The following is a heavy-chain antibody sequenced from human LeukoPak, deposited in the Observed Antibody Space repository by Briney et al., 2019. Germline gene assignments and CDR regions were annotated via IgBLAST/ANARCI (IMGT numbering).Heavy chain of an antibody. J-gene: IGHJ6*03. CDR1: GGTFSSYA. D-gene: IGHD6-13*01. V-gene: IGHV1-69*13. CDR3: ARDRVAAAGNYYMDV. Sequence: GASVKVSCKASGGTFSSYAISWVRQAPGQGLEWMGGIIPIFGTANYAQKFQGRVTITADESTSTAYMELSSLRSEDTAVYYCARDRVAAAGNYYMDVWGKGTTVTVSS. CDR2: IIPIFGTA.